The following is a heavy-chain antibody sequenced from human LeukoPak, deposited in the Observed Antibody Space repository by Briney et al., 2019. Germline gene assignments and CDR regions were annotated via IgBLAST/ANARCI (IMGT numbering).Heavy chain of an antibody. CDR1: GGSFSGYY. CDR2: INHSGST. D-gene: IGHD4-17*01. CDR3: AGATVVTHYFDY. V-gene: IGHV4-34*01. Sequence: PSETLSLTCAVYGGSFSGYYWSWIRQPPGKGLEWIGEINHSGSTNYNPSLKSRVTISVDTSKNQFSLKLSSVTAADTAVYSCAGATVVTHYFDYWGQGTLVTVSS. J-gene: IGHJ4*02.